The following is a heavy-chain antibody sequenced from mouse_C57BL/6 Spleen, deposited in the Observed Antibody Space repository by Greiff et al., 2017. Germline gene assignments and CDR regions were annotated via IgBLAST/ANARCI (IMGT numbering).Heavy chain of an antibody. CDR2: ISSGSSTI. Sequence: EVKLVESGGGLVKPGGSLKLSCAASGFTFSDYGMHWVRQAPEKGLEWVAYISSGSSTIYYADTVQGRFTISRDNAKNTLFLQMTSLRSEDTAMYYCAAYGSSYYAMDYWGQGTSVTVSS. J-gene: IGHJ4*01. CDR3: AAYGSSYYAMDY. D-gene: IGHD1-1*01. V-gene: IGHV5-17*01. CDR1: GFTFSDYG.